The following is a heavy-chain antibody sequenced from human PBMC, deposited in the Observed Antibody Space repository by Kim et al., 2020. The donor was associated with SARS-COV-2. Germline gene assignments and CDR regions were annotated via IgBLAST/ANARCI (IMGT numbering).Heavy chain of an antibody. D-gene: IGHD3-22*01. V-gene: IGHV1-69*13. J-gene: IGHJ3*02. CDR1: GGTFSSYA. CDR3: ARGTRDDSSGYYLLGAFDI. CDR2: IIPIFGTA. Sequence: SVKVSCKASGGTFSSYATSWVRQAPGQGLEWMGGIIPIFGTANYAQKFQGRVTITADESTSTAYMELSSLRSEDTAVYYCARGTRDDSSGYYLLGAFDIWGQGTMVTVSS.